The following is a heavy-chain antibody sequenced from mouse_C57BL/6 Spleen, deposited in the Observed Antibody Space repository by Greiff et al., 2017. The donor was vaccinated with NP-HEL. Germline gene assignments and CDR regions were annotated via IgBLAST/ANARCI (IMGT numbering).Heavy chain of an antibody. CDR1: GYTFTDYY. J-gene: IGHJ2*01. V-gene: IGHV1-26*01. Sequence: EVQLQQSGPELVKPGASVKISCKASGYTFTDYYMNWVKQSHGKSLEWIGDINPNNGGTSYNQKFKGKATLTVDKSSSTAYMELRSLTSEDSAVYYCANLLYYFDYWGQGTTLTVSS. CDR3: ANLLYYFDY. D-gene: IGHD2-1*01. CDR2: INPNNGGT.